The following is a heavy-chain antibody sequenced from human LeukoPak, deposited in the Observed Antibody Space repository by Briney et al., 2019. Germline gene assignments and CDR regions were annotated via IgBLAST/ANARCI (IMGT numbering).Heavy chain of an antibody. Sequence: GGSLRLSCAASGFTFSSYSMNWVRQAPGKGLEWVSSISSSSSYIYYADSVKGRFTISRDNSKNTLYLQMNSLRAEDTAVYYCANGANSYYYYYGMDVWGQGTTVTVSS. D-gene: IGHD4-23*01. CDR2: ISSSSSYI. CDR3: ANGANSYYYYYGMDV. V-gene: IGHV3-21*04. CDR1: GFTFSSYS. J-gene: IGHJ6*02.